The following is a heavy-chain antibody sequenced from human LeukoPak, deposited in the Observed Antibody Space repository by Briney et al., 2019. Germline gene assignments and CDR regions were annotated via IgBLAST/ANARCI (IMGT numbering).Heavy chain of an antibody. Sequence: GGSLRLSCAASGFTFSSYSMNWVREAPGKGLEWVSSISSSSSYIYYADSVKGRFTISRDNAKNSLYLQMNSLRAEDTAVYYCARFGAPHTYYYDSSGYRHDAFDIWGQGTMVTVSS. V-gene: IGHV3-21*01. CDR1: GFTFSSYS. J-gene: IGHJ3*02. CDR2: ISSSSSYI. D-gene: IGHD3-22*01. CDR3: ARFGAPHTYYYDSSGYRHDAFDI.